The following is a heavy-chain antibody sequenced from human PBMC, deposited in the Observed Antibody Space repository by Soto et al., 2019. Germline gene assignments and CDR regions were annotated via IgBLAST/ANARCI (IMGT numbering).Heavy chain of an antibody. Sequence: PVGSLRLSCAASGFTFSSYGMHWVRQAPGKGLEWVAVISYDGSNKYYADSVKGRFTISRDNSKNTLYLQMNSLRAEDTAVYYCARVLYSSSPSRVYYFGMDVWGQGTAVTVSS. CDR2: ISYDGSNK. D-gene: IGHD6-6*01. CDR3: ARVLYSSSPSRVYYFGMDV. CDR1: GFTFSSYG. V-gene: IGHV3-30*03. J-gene: IGHJ6*02.